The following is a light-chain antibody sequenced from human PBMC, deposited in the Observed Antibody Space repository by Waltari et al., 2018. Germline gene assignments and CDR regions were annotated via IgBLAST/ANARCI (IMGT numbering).Light chain of an antibody. CDR2: DTF. V-gene: IGKV3-11*01. CDR1: QSVGSY. CDR3: QQRSSWPVT. J-gene: IGKJ4*01. Sequence: ETVLTQSPATLSLSPGERATLSCRASQSVGSYLAWYQQKPGQAPRLLIFDTFNRATGIPARFSGSGSGTDFTLTSGSVEPEDFAIYYCQQRSSWPVTFGGGTKVEIK.